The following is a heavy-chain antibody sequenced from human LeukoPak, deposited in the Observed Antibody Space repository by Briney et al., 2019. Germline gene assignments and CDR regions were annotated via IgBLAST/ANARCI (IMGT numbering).Heavy chain of an antibody. CDR2: ISHDDSNK. Sequence: GRSLRLSCAASGFTFSTYAMHWVSQAPGKGLECVAVISHDDSNKYYADSVKGRFTISRDNSKNTLYMQMNSLRAEDTAIYYCARDGSDWGQGTLVTVSS. CDR3: ARDGSD. J-gene: IGHJ4*02. V-gene: IGHV3-30-3*01. CDR1: GFTFSTYA.